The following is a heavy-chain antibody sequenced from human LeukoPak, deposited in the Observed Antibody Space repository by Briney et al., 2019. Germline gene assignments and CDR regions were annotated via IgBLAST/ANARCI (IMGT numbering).Heavy chain of an antibody. CDR3: AKEDGGNALFDY. D-gene: IGHD4-23*01. V-gene: IGHV3-23*01. J-gene: IGHJ4*02. CDR1: GFTFSSYA. Sequence: GGSLRLSCAASGFTFSSYAMSWVRQAPGKGLEWVSSITSSGGSTYYADSVKGRFTISRDNSKNTLYLQMNSLRAEDTAVYYCAKEDGGNALFDYWGQGTLVTVSS. CDR2: ITSSGGST.